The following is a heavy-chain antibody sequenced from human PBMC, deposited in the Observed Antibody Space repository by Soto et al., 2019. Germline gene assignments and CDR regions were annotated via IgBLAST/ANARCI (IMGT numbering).Heavy chain of an antibody. D-gene: IGHD2-21*01. V-gene: IGHV1-58*01. CDR2: IIVGSGQT. J-gene: IGHJ4*02. CDR1: GFSFSNSA. Sequence: SVKVSCKTSGFSFSNSAVQWVRQARGQSLEWIGWIIVGSGQTKSAQNIQERLTITRDISTSTVYMELSSLNSEDTAVYYCAAEIYERGECCHFDYWGQGTLVTVSS. CDR3: AAEIYERGECCHFDY.